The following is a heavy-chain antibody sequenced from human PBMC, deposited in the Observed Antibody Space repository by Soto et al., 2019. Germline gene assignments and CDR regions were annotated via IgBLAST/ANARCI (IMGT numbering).Heavy chain of an antibody. CDR2: IWFDGSNE. CDR1: GFTFSDYG. Sequence: PGGSLRLSCAASGFTFSDYGMHWVRQAPGEGLQWVAVIWFDGSNEHYADSVKGRFTISRDNSKNTLYLQMYSLRAGDTAVYYCARGRIYCSSTSCSYGMDVWGQGTTVTVSS. J-gene: IGHJ6*02. CDR3: ARGRIYCSSTSCSYGMDV. V-gene: IGHV3-33*01. D-gene: IGHD2-15*01.